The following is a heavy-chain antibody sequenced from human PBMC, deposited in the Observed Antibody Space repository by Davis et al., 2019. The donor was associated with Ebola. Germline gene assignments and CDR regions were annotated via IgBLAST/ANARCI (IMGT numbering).Heavy chain of an antibody. CDR3: ARDLRYDSSGSDYYFYMDV. J-gene: IGHJ6*03. Sequence: PSETLSLTCTVSGASISSGDYYWSWIRQHPGKGLEWIAYMYYSGSTYYKPSLKSRVTISLDTSKNQFSLNLSSVTAADTAVYYCARDLRYDSSGSDYYFYMDVWGKGTTVTVSS. V-gene: IGHV4-31*03. CDR2: MYYSGST. CDR1: GASISSGDYY. D-gene: IGHD3-22*01.